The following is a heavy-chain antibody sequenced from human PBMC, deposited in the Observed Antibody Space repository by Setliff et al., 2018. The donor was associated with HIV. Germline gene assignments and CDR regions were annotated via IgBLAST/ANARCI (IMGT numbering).Heavy chain of an antibody. V-gene: IGHV4-59*02. J-gene: IGHJ5*01. D-gene: IGHD6-19*01. CDR3: ARRQWLAANFDS. Sequence: PSETLSLTCTVSDDFVTSYYWSWIRQPPGKGLEWIGYIYYSGSTNYNPSLKSRVTISLDMSTSQFSLRLSSVTAADTAVYFCARRQWLAANFDSWGQGTLVTVSS. CDR2: IYYSGST. CDR1: DDFVTSYY.